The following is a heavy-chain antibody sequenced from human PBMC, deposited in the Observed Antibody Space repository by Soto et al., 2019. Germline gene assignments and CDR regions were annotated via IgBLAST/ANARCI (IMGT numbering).Heavy chain of an antibody. Sequence: QVQLEQSGAEVKKSGASVTLSCKASGYGFTGYYIHWVRQARGKGLEWMGWINPRTGDTSFVDKYEGRVSGITAPSISTAYLEMQSLTSAATAVYYCAIIMGHRDAFSVWGQGTTVTVSS. CDR2: INPRTGDT. CDR3: AIIMGHRDAFSV. CDR1: GYGFTGYY. V-gene: IGHV1-2*02. D-gene: IGHD2-8*01. J-gene: IGHJ3*01.